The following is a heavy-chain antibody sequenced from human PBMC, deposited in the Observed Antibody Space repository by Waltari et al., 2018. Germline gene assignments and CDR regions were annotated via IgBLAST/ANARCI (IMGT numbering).Heavy chain of an antibody. CDR2: IRKQAYGGTT. CDR3: TRNVFSDY. J-gene: IGHJ4*02. V-gene: IGHV3-49*04. CDR1: GFSFGDYV. Sequence: EVQLVESGGGLVQPGQSLRLSCTTSGFSFGDYVMTWVRQAPGKGLEWVGFIRKQAYGGTTEYATSVKGRFTISRDDSKGNVYLEMNSLRTEDTAVYFCTRNVFSDYWGQGSLVTVSS.